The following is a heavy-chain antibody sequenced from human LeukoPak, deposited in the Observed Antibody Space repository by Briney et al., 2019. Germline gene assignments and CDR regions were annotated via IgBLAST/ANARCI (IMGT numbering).Heavy chain of an antibody. CDR2: IIPIFGTA. CDR1: GGTFSSYA. D-gene: IGHD5-24*01. V-gene: IGHV1-69*13. J-gene: IGHJ4*02. CDR3: AIPSRRDGYQTPYYFDY. Sequence: SVKVSCKASGGTFSSYAISWVRQAPGQGLEWMGGIIPIFGTANYAQKFQGRVTITADESTSTAYMELSSLRSEDTAVYYCAIPSRRDGYQTPYYFDYWGQGTLVTVSS.